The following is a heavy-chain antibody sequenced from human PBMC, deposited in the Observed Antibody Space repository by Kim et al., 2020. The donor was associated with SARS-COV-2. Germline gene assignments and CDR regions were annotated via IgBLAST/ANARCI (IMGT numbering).Heavy chain of an antibody. V-gene: IGHV4-31*03. CDR2: IYYVGST. CDR1: GGSISSGGYY. Sequence: SETLSLTCTVSGGSISSGGYYWGWIRQHPGKGLEWIGNIYYVGSTYYNPSLKSRVTISLDTSKNQFSLKLMSVTAADTAVYYCARVWGIMYYYFDNGGQGTLVTVSS. J-gene: IGHJ4*02. D-gene: IGHD3-16*01. CDR3: ARVWGIMYYYFDN.